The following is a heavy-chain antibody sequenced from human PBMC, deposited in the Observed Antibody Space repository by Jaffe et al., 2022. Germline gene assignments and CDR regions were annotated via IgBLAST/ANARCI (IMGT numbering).Heavy chain of an antibody. D-gene: IGHD1-1*01. CDR2: IFPTNSDT. Sequence: EVQLVQSGAEVKKPGESLKISCKASGISLIFYWIGWVRQMPGTGLEWMGIIFPTNSDTRYSPSFQGQVAISADKSINTAYLQWDSLKASDTAMYYCVALPSATWRVDYWGQGTLVTVSS. CDR1: GISLIFYW. J-gene: IGHJ4*02. CDR3: VALPSATWRVDY. V-gene: IGHV5-51*03.